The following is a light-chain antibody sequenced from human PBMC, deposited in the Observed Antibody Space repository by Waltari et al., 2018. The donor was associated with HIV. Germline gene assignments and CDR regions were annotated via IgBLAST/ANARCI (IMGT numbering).Light chain of an antibody. CDR2: EVK. V-gene: IGLV2-23*02. J-gene: IGLJ1*01. CDR1: SSDIWTYNL. CDR3: CAYAGFSTYL. Sequence: QSALTQSASVSASPGQSIPISCTGSSSDIWTYNLVSWFQQHPGKAPRLLIYEVKNRPAGVSPRFSGSKSGNTASLTISGLQAADEADYHCCAYAGFSTYLFGPGTKVTVL.